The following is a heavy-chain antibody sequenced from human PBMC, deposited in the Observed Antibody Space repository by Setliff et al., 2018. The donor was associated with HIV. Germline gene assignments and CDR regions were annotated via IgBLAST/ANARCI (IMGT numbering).Heavy chain of an antibody. V-gene: IGHV4-59*01. CDR3: ARDQTDGGNGEWRFRPRDYWYFDL. D-gene: IGHD2-15*01. J-gene: IGHJ2*01. CDR2: TYYSGST. Sequence: SETLSLTCTVSGGSISSYYRSWIRQPPGKGLEWIGYTYYSGSTNYNPSLKSRVTISVDTSKNQFSLKLSSVTAADTAVYYCARDQTDGGNGEWRFRPRDYWYFDLWGRGTLVTV. CDR1: GGSISSYY.